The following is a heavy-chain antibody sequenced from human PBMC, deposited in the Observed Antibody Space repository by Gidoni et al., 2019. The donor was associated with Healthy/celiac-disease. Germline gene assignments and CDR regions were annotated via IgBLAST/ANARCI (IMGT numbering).Heavy chain of an antibody. CDR2: IIPIFGTA. CDR1: GGTFSIYA. CDR3: ARAWEMATGEQWNFDY. V-gene: IGHV1-69*01. Sequence: HVQRVQSGAAVKKPGSSVKTSCKASGGTFSIYAISCVRQAPGQGLEWMGGIIPIFGTANYAQKCQGRVTITADESTSTAYMELSSLRSEDTAVYYCARAWEMATGEQWNFDYWGQGTLVTVSS. J-gene: IGHJ4*02. D-gene: IGHD1-26*01.